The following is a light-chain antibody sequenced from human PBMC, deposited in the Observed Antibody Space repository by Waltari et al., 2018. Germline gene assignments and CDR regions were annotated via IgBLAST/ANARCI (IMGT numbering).Light chain of an antibody. Sequence: EIVMTQSPATLSVSPGERATLSCRASQSVISNSAGYQQKPGQAPRLLIFGASIRATGIPARFSGSGSGTEFTLTISSLQSEDFAVYYCQEYNTWLRWSFGQGTKVEIK. CDR2: GAS. CDR3: QEYNTWLRWS. J-gene: IGKJ1*01. CDR1: QSVISN. V-gene: IGKV3D-15*01.